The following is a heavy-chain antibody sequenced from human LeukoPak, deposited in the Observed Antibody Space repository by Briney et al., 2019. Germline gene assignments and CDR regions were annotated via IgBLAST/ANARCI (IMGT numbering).Heavy chain of an antibody. J-gene: IGHJ4*02. CDR2: IYGGGST. Sequence: GGSLRLSCAASGFTVSSNFMAWVRQAPGKGLERVSVIYGGGSTYYADSVKGRSTISRDNSQNTMYLQVNDLRAEDTAVYYCATWPGSWYGEGYWGQGTLVTVSS. D-gene: IGHD3-10*01. V-gene: IGHV3-53*01. CDR3: ATWPGSWYGEGY. CDR1: GFTVSSNF.